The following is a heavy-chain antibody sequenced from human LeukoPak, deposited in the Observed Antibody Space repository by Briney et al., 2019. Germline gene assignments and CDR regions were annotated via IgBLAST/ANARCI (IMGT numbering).Heavy chain of an antibody. Sequence: ASVKVCCTVSGYTVTELSMHWVRQAPGHGLEWRGGFDTEDGETNYAQKCQGRVTMTEDTSTDTAYMELSSLRSEDTAVYYCATDPFPGNGLYGDAFDIWGQGTMVTVSS. CDR2: FDTEDGET. V-gene: IGHV1-24*01. J-gene: IGHJ3*02. D-gene: IGHD2-8*01. CDR1: GYTVTELS. CDR3: ATDPFPGNGLYGDAFDI.